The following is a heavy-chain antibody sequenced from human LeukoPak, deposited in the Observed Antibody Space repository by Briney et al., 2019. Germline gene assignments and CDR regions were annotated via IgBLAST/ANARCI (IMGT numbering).Heavy chain of an antibody. CDR1: RYSISSGYY. J-gene: IGHJ4*02. D-gene: IGHD3-16*02. CDR2: SYHSGST. Sequence: PSETLSLTCTGSRYSISSGYYWGWIQQPPAKELEWIGSSYHSGSTYYNPSLKSRFTISVDRSKNQFSLKLSSVPAADAAVYYCARYDVWGSYRAFEYWGQGTLVTVSP. CDR3: ARYDVWGSYRAFEY. V-gene: IGHV4-38-2*02.